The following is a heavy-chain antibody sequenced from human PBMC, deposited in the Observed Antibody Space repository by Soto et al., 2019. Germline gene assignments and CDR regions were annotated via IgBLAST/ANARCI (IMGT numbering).Heavy chain of an antibody. CDR3: AREEAPKPYFL. V-gene: IGHV1-3*01. CDR2: INAGNGNT. CDR1: GYTFTSYA. J-gene: IGHJ4*02. D-gene: IGHD3-9*01. Sequence: ASVKVSCKASGYTFTSYAMHWVRQAPGQRLEWMGWINAGNGNTKYSQKFQGSVTITRDTSASTAYMELSSLRSEDTAVYYCAREEAPKPYFLWGQGTLVTVSS.